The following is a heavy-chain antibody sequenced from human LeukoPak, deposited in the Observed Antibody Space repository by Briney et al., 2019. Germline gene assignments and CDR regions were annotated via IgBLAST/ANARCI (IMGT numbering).Heavy chain of an antibody. CDR3: AKSLVLRKSRGY. D-gene: IGHD3-16*02. CDR1: GSSFSAYY. CDR2: ISGSGDST. J-gene: IGHJ4*02. Sequence: GGSLRLSCAASGSSFSAYYMIWVRQAPGKGLEWVAGISGSGDSTDYADSVKGRFTTSRDNSRNTLYVHMNSLRAEDTAVYYCAKSLVLRKSRGYWGQGTLVTVSS. V-gene: IGHV3-23*01.